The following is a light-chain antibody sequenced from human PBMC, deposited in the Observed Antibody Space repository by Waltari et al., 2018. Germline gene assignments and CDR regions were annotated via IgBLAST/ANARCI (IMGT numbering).Light chain of an antibody. CDR1: QSVSSN. V-gene: IGKV3-15*01. J-gene: IGKJ4*01. CDR2: GAS. CDR3: QQYNNWPLT. Sequence: EIVMTQSPATLSVSPGERATLSSRASQSVSSNLAWYQQKPGHAPRLLIYGASTRATVIPARFSGSGYGTEFTLTISSLQSEDFAVYYCQQYNNWPLTFGGGTKVEIK.